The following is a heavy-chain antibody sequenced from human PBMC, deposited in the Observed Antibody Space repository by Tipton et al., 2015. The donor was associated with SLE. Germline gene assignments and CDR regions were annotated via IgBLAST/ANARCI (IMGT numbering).Heavy chain of an antibody. CDR1: GGSVSSTNYY. CDR2: IYSSGTT. J-gene: IGHJ4*02. D-gene: IGHD2-2*01. Sequence: LRLSCTVSGGSVSSTNYYWSWIRQPAGRGLEWIGRIYSSGTTNYNPSLKSRLSISIDTSNNQFSLKLKSVTAADTAVYYCARGERSSMPDCWGQGTLVTVSS. CDR3: ARGERSSMPDC. V-gene: IGHV4-61*02.